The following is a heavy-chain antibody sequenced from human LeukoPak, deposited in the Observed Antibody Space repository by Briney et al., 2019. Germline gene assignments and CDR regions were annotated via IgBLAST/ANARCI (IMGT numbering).Heavy chain of an antibody. CDR1: GGSISSYF. CDR3: ARIDRAVAGTIDY. V-gene: IGHV4-59*08. J-gene: IGHJ4*02. D-gene: IGHD6-19*01. Sequence: SETPSLTCTVSGGSISSYFWSWIRQPPGKGLEWIGYIYYSGSTNYNPSLKSRVTMSVDTSKNQFSLKLSSVTAADTAVYYCARIDRAVAGTIDYWGQGTLVTVSS. CDR2: IYYSGST.